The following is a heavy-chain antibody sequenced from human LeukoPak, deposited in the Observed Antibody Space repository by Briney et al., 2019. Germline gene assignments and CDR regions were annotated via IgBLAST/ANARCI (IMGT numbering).Heavy chain of an antibody. J-gene: IGHJ4*02. CDR1: GFTFSNYW. D-gene: IGHD3-3*01. Sequence: GGSLRLSCAASGFTFSNYWMTWVRQAPGKGLEWVANIKQDGSEKYYVDSVKGRITISRDNAKNSLYLQMNSLKTEDTAVYYCTTTDGITIFGVVGYWGQGTLVTVSS. V-gene: IGHV3-7*03. CDR3: TTTDGITIFGVVGY. CDR2: IKQDGSEK.